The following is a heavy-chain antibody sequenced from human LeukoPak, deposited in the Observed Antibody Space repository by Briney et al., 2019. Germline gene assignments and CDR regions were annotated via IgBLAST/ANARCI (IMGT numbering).Heavy chain of an antibody. V-gene: IGHV4-39*07. J-gene: IGHJ4*02. Sequence: PSETLSLTCAVYGGSFSSYYWGWIRQPPGKGLEWIGSIYYSGSTYYNPSLKSRVTMLVDTSKNQFSLKLSSVTAADTAVYYCSRDRYYYDSSGYSHRLDYWGQGTLVTVSS. CDR3: SRDRYYYDSSGYSHRLDY. CDR1: GGSFSSYY. CDR2: IYYSGST. D-gene: IGHD3-22*01.